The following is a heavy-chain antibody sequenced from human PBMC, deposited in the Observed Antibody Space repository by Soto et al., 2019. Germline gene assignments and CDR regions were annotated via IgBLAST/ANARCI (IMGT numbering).Heavy chain of an antibody. D-gene: IGHD3-22*01. J-gene: IGHJ4*02. V-gene: IGHV2-5*01. CDR2: IYWNDDK. CDR1: GFSLITILAC. Sequence: SGPTLVNPTQTLTLTFTFSGFSLITILACVTWIRHPPGKALEWLALIYWNDDKRYTPSLKSRLTINKDTSKNQVVLTMTTMDPVDTATYYCAHSPFYDHSGYPDYWGQGTLVTAPQ. CDR3: AHSPFYDHSGYPDY.